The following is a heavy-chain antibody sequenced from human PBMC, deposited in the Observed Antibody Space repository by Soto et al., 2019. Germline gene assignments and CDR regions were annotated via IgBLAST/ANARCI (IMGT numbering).Heavy chain of an antibody. J-gene: IGHJ6*02. CDR2: IMPIFRAP. Sequence: QVQLVQSGAEVKKPGSSVKVSCKASGGAFSDYAFSWVRQAPGQGLEWLGGIMPIFRAPDYAQKFPGRVTIPADEVTRTAYMEMNSLRSKDTAVYYCASWLKGPDIGNYYYGMDVWGQGTTVTVS. CDR1: GGAFSDYA. V-gene: IGHV1-69*12. CDR3: ASWLKGPDIGNYYYGMDV. D-gene: IGHD2-15*01.